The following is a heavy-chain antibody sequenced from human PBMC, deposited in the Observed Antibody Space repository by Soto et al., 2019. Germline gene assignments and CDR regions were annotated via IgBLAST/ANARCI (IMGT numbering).Heavy chain of an antibody. D-gene: IGHD5-12*01. CDR1: GYTFTSYA. CDR3: ARDRGSGYDWVDY. V-gene: IGHV1-3*01. J-gene: IGHJ4*02. CDR2: INAGNGNT. Sequence: QVQLVQSGDEVKKPGASVKVSCKASGYTFTSYAMHWVRQAPGQRLEWMGWINAGNGNTKYSQKFQGRVTITRDTSASTAYMELSSLRSEDTAVYYCARDRGSGYDWVDYWGQGTLVTVSS.